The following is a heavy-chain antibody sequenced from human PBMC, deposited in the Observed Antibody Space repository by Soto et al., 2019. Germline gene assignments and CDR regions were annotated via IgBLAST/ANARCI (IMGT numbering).Heavy chain of an antibody. J-gene: IGHJ6*03. Sequence: SETLSLTCAVSSGSISSSNWWSWVRQPPGKGLEWIGEIYHSGSTNYNPSLKSRVTISVDKSKNQFSLKLSSVTAADTAVYYCARVLYYYYYYMDVWGKGTTVTVSS. CDR3: ARVLYYYYYYMDV. V-gene: IGHV4-4*02. CDR2: IYHSGST. CDR1: SGSISSSNW.